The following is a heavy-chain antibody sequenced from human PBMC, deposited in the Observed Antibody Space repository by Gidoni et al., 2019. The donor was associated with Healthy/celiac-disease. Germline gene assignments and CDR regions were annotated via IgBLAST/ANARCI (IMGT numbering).Heavy chain of an antibody. Sequence: QVQLVQSGAEVKKPWSSVNVSCKASGGTFRSSAIRWVRQAPGQGLEWMGGIIPIFGTANYGQKFQGRVTITADEATSTGDMELSSLRSEDTDGYYCARGIFGYYDSSGYYRGDWFDPWGQGTLVTVSS. D-gene: IGHD3-22*01. J-gene: IGHJ5*02. V-gene: IGHV1-69*01. CDR2: IIPIFGTA. CDR1: GGTFRSSA. CDR3: ARGIFGYYDSSGYYRGDWFDP.